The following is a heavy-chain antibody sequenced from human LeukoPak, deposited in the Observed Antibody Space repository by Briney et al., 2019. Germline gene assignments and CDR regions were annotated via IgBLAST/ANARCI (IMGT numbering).Heavy chain of an antibody. Sequence: AGGSRRLSCAASGFTFSSYSMNWVRQAPGKGLEWVSSISSSSSYIYYADSVKGRFTISRDNAKNSLYLQMNSLRAEDTAVYYCARDNNDFWTGYYTGIDYWGQGTLVTVSS. CDR2: ISSSSSYI. CDR3: ARDNNDFWTGYYTGIDY. D-gene: IGHD3/OR15-3a*01. V-gene: IGHV3-21*01. J-gene: IGHJ4*02. CDR1: GFTFSSYS.